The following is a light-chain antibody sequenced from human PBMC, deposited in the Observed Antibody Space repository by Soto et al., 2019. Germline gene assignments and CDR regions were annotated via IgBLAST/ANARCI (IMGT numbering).Light chain of an antibody. J-gene: IGLJ3*02. Sequence: QSALTQPPSASGSPGQSVTISCNGTSSDVGGYNYVSWYQQHPGKAPKLMIYEVSKRPSGVPDRLSGSKSGNTASLTVSGLQVEDEADYYCASFTGSNTLVFGGGTKLTVL. CDR3: ASFTGSNTLV. CDR1: SSDVGGYNY. CDR2: EVS. V-gene: IGLV2-8*01.